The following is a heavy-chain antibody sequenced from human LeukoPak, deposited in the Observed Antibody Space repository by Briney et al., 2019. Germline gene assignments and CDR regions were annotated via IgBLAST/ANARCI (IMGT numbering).Heavy chain of an antibody. CDR1: GFIFNNYW. V-gene: IGHV3-74*01. D-gene: IGHD2-8*02. CDR2: VSPDGRST. J-gene: IGHJ4*02. Sequence: GGSLRLSCSASGFIFNNYWMHWVRQAPGKGLVWISRVSPDGRSTNYADSVKGRFTISRDNAKNTLYLQMNSLSAEDTAIYYCAKVDGTGNSVFDYWGLGTLVPVSS. CDR3: AKVDGTGNSVFDY.